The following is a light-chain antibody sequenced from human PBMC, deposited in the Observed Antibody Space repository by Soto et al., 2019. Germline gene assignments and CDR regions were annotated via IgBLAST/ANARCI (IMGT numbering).Light chain of an antibody. J-gene: IGLJ1*01. CDR1: SSDVGAYNY. V-gene: IGLV2-14*01. CDR3: CSFTSITTYV. Sequence: QSALTQPASVSGSLGQSITISCTGTSSDVGAYNYVSWYQQQPGKAPKLMISEVSNRPSGVSNRFSGSKSGNTASLIISGLQAEDEADYYCCSFTSITTYVFGTGTKVTFL. CDR2: EVS.